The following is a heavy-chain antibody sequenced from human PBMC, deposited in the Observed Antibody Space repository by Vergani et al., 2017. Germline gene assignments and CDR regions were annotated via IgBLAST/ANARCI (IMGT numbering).Heavy chain of an antibody. CDR3: ARGKWPAACRHYYYYGMDV. V-gene: IGHV3-15*05. Sequence: EVQLVESGGGLVKPGGSLRLSCAASGFTSSNAWMSWVRQAPGKGLEWVGRIKSKTDGGTTDYAAPVKGRCTISRDDSKNTLYLQMNSLRAEDTALYHWARGKWPAACRHYYYYGMDVWGQGTTVTVSS. J-gene: IGHJ6*02. CDR1: GFTSSNAW. CDR2: IKSKTDGGTT. D-gene: IGHD2-2*01.